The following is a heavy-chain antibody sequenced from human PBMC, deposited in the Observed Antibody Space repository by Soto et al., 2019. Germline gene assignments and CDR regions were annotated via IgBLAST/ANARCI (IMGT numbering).Heavy chain of an antibody. D-gene: IGHD1-7*01. J-gene: IGHJ4*02. Sequence: SVKVSCKASGGTFSSYAISWVRQAPGQGLEWMGGIIPIFGTANYAQKFQGRVTITADESTGTAYMELSSLRSEDTAVYYCARGPYNWNYYFDYWGQGTLVTVSS. CDR1: GGTFSSYA. CDR3: ARGPYNWNYYFDY. CDR2: IIPIFGTA. V-gene: IGHV1-69*13.